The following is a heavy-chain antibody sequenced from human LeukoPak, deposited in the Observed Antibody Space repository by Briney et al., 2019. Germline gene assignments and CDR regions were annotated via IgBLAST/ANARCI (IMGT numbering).Heavy chain of an antibody. D-gene: IGHD3-3*01. CDR3: ARRPRINYDFWSGYYRRMELDY. CDR1: GGTFSSYA. J-gene: IGHJ4*02. V-gene: IGHV1-69*13. Sequence: SVKVSCKASGGTFSSYAISWVRQAPGQGLEWMGGIIPIFGTANYAQKFQGRVTITADESTSTAYMELSSLRSEDTAVYYCARRPRINYDFWSGYYRRMELDYWGQGTLDTVSS. CDR2: IIPIFGTA.